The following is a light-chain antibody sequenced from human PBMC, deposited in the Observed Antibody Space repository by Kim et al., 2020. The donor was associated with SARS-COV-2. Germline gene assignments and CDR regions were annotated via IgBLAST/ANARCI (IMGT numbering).Light chain of an antibody. V-gene: IGLV3-1*01. Sequence: SASPGQTASITCSGNELGDKNVCWYQQKAGQSPVLVIYEDRKRPAGIPERVSGSNSGNTATLTISGTQAMDEADYYCQAWDSSTVVFGGGTQLTVL. J-gene: IGLJ2*01. CDR3: QAWDSSTVV. CDR2: EDR. CDR1: ELGDKN.